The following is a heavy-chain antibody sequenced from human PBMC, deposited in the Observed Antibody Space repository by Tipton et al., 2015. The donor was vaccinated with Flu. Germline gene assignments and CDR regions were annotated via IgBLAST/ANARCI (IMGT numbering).Heavy chain of an antibody. Sequence: SLRLSCAASGFTLSDYYMSWVRQAPGKGLEWVSAIGGGGATTYFADSVKGRFTISGDNIRNTLYLQMNSLRAEDTAIYYCARVIPEFVAGLSYWGQGTLVSVSS. V-gene: IGHV3-23*01. CDR2: IGGGGATT. J-gene: IGHJ4*02. CDR3: ARVIPEFVAGLSY. D-gene: IGHD6-19*01. CDR1: GFTLSDYY.